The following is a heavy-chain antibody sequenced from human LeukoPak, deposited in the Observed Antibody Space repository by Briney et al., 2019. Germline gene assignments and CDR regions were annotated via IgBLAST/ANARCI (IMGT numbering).Heavy chain of an antibody. CDR1: GGTFSSYA. J-gene: IGHJ6*03. Sequence: GASVKVSCKASGGTFSSYAISWVRQAPGQGLEWMGGIIPIFGTANYAQKFQGRITITADESTSTAYMELSSLRSEDTAVYYCARHSRGAVAGVYYYYMDVWGKGTTVTISS. CDR2: IIPIFGTA. V-gene: IGHV1-69*13. CDR3: ARHSRGAVAGVYYYYMDV. D-gene: IGHD6-19*01.